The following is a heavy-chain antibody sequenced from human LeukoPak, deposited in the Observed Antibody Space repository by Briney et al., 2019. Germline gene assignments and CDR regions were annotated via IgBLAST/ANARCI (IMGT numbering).Heavy chain of an antibody. D-gene: IGHD3-22*01. CDR1: GYTFTGYY. CDR2: INPNSGGT. Sequence: ASVKVSCKASGYTFTGYYMHWVRQAPGQGLEWMGWINPNSGGTNYAQKFQGRVTMTRDTSISTAYMEPSRLRSDDTAVYYCARDYYDSSGYYQYFDYWGQGTLVTVSS. V-gene: IGHV1-2*02. CDR3: ARDYYDSSGYYQYFDY. J-gene: IGHJ4*02.